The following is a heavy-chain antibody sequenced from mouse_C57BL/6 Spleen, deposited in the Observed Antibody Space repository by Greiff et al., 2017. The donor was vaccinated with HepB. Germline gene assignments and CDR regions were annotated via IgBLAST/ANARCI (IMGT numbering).Heavy chain of an antibody. CDR2: INPNNGGT. J-gene: IGHJ3*01. V-gene: IGHV1-26*01. CDR3: ARDYGSPAY. CDR1: GYTFTDYY. Sequence: VQLQQSGPELVKPGASVKISCKASGYTFTDYYMNWVKQSHGKSLEWIGDINPNNGGTSYNQKFKGKATLTVDKSSSTAYMELRSLTSEDSAVYYCARDYGSPAYWGQGTLVTVSA. D-gene: IGHD1-1*01.